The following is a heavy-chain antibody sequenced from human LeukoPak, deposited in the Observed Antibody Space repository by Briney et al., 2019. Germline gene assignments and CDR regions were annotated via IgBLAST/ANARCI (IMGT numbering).Heavy chain of an antibody. D-gene: IGHD2-2*01. CDR2: IYYSGST. CDR1: GGSISSSSYY. V-gene: IGHV4-39*07. Sequence: PSETLSLTCTVSGGSISSSSYYWGWIRQPPGKGLEWIGSIYYSGSTYYNPSLKSRVTISVDTSKNQFSLKLSSVTAADTAVYYCARDEGPPRVVPAAAIWGDYWGQGTLVTVSS. CDR3: ARDEGPPRVVPAAAIWGDY. J-gene: IGHJ4*02.